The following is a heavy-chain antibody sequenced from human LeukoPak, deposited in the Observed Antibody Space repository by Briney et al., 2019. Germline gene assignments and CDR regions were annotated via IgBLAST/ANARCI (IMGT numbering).Heavy chain of an antibody. CDR3: ARDPDAAGGYYFDY. CDR2: ISCDGSNK. Sequence: PGRSLRLSCAASGFTFSSYAMHWVRQAPGKGLEWVAVISCDGSNKYYADSVKGRFTISRDNSKNTLYLQMNSLRAEDTAVYYCARDPDAAGGYYFDYWGQGTLVTVSS. D-gene: IGHD3-10*01. V-gene: IGHV3-30-3*01. CDR1: GFTFSSYA. J-gene: IGHJ4*02.